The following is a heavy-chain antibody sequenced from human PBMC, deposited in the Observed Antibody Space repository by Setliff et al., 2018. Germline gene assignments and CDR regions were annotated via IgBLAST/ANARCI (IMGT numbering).Heavy chain of an antibody. D-gene: IGHD3-10*01. CDR2: IDPRGNT. Sequence: SETLSLTCTVSGGSISSGSNYWSWIRQPAGKGLEWIGHIDPRGNTNYNPSLKSRVTISRDTSKNQFSLKLTSVTAADTAAYYCARSLGSGTYWGSRPYYSDYGGQGTLVTGSS. CDR1: GGSISSGSNY. CDR3: ARSLGSGTYWGSRPYYSDY. V-gene: IGHV4-61*09. J-gene: IGHJ4*02.